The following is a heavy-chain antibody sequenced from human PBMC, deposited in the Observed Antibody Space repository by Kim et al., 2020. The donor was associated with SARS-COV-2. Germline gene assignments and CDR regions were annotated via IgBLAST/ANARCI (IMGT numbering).Heavy chain of an antibody. CDR1: GGSISSYY. D-gene: IGHD3-22*01. J-gene: IGHJ3*02. Sequence: SETLSLTCTVSGGSISSYYWSWIRQPPGKGLEWIGYIYYSGSTNYNPSLKSRVTISVDTSKNQFSLKLSSVTAADTAVYYCARIRTYYYDSSTAFDIWGQGTMVTVSS. CDR3: ARIRTYYYDSSTAFDI. V-gene: IGHV4-59*01. CDR2: IYYSGST.